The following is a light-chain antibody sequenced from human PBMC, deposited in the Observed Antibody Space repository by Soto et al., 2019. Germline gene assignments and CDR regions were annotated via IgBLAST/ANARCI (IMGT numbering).Light chain of an antibody. CDR3: QQYNDWPLT. V-gene: IGKV1-5*01. CDR1: QSISSW. CDR2: DAS. J-gene: IGKJ1*01. Sequence: EIQMTQSPSTLSASVGEGVTITCRASQSISSWLSWYQQKPGKAPKLLIYDASSLESGVPSRFSGSGSGTEFTLTISSLQSEDFALYYCQQYNDWPLTFGQGTKVDI.